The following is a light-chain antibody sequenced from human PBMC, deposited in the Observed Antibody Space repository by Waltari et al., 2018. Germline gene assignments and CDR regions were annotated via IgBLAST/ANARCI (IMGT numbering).Light chain of an antibody. CDR1: SGHSTNA. V-gene: IGLV4-69*01. Sequence: QLGVTQSPPASASLGASVKLTCILSSGHSTNAVAWHQQQPEKGPRFLMKVNSDGSHSKGDGIPDRFSGSSSGAERYLTISSLQSEDEADYYCQAWGTGIQGVFGGGTKLTVL. J-gene: IGLJ3*02. CDR2: VNSDGSH. CDR3: QAWGTGIQGV.